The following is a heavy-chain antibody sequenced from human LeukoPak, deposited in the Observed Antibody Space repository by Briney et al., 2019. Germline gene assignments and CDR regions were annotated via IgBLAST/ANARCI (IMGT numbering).Heavy chain of an antibody. CDR3: TRGDYYGSGSYYPDH. V-gene: IGHV1-2*02. CDR1: GYTFNDYY. Sequence: ASVKVSCKASGYTFNDYYMHWVRQAPGQGLEWMGWINPNSAGTKYVQQFQGRVTMTRDTSISTAYMELSRLRSDDTAVYYCTRGDYYGSGSYYPDHWGQGTLVTVSS. D-gene: IGHD3-10*01. J-gene: IGHJ4*02. CDR2: INPNSAGT.